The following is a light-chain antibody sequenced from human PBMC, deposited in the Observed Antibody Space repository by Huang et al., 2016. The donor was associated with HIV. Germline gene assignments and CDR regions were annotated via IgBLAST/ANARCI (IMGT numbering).Light chain of an antibody. J-gene: IGKJ4*01. CDR2: GAS. Sequence: EIVLTQSPGTLSSSPGERATLSCRASQSVSNSNLAWYQKKPGQAPRLLIYGASNRDTGIPDRCSGSGSGTDFTLTISRLEAEDFAMYYCQQYDSSPLTFGGGTKVEIK. V-gene: IGKV3-20*01. CDR3: QQYDSSPLT. CDR1: QSVSNSN.